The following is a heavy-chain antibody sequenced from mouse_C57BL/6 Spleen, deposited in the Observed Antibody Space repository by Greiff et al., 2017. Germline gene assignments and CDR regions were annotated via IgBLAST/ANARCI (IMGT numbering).Heavy chain of an antibody. V-gene: IGHV1-26*01. Sequence: EVQLQQSGPELVKPGASVKISCKASGYTFTDYYMNWVKQSHGKSLEWIGDINPNNGGTSYNQKFKGKATLTVDKSSSTAYMELRSLTSEDSAVYYCARYLALDYWGQGTTLTVSS. CDR3: ARYLALDY. CDR2: INPNNGGT. CDR1: GYTFTDYY. D-gene: IGHD5-1*01. J-gene: IGHJ2*01.